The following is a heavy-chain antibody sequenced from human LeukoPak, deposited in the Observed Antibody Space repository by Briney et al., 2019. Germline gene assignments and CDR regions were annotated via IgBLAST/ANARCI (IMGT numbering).Heavy chain of an antibody. CDR2: INHGEST. D-gene: IGHD4-17*01. V-gene: IGHV4-34*01. CDR1: GGSFRGYF. J-gene: IGHJ1*01. CDR3: ARGAYGGNPKYFQH. Sequence: SETLSLTCAVYGGSFRGYFWSWVRQPPGRGLEWIGEINHGESTDYNPSLKSRVTISVDTSKNQFSLKLSSVTAADTAVYYCARGAYGGNPKYFQHWGQGTLVTVSS.